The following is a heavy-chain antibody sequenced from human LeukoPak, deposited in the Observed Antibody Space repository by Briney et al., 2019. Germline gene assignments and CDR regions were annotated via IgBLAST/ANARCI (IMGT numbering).Heavy chain of an antibody. J-gene: IGHJ4*02. D-gene: IGHD1-26*01. CDR3: SRPTPYSGSYYGY. CDR1: GFTFGDYA. V-gene: IGHV3-49*05. CDR2: IRGKAYGVTT. Sequence: KPGGSLRLXCTASGFTFGDYAMTWFRQAPGKGLEWVGFIRGKAYGVTTEYAASVKGRFTISRDDSKSIAYLQMNSLKSEDTAVYYCSRPTPYSGSYYGYWGQGTLVTVSS.